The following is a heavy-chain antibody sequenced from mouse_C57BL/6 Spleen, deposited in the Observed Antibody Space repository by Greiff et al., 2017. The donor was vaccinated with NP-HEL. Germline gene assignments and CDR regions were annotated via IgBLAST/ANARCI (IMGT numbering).Heavy chain of an antibody. Sequence: VQLQQSGPGLVKPSQSLSLTCSVTGYSITSGYYWNWIRQFPGNKLEWMGYISYDGSNNYNPSPKNRISITRDTSKNQFFLKLNSVTTEDTATYYCARDQGSSLPGTWFAYWGQGTLVTVSA. CDR2: ISYDGSN. J-gene: IGHJ3*01. CDR3: ARDQGSSLPGTWFAY. V-gene: IGHV3-6*01. D-gene: IGHD1-1*01. CDR1: GYSITSGYY.